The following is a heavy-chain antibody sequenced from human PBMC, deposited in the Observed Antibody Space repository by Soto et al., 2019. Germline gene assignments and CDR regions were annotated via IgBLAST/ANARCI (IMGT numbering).Heavy chain of an antibody. V-gene: IGHV3-53*02. Sequence: EVQLVETGGGLIQPGGSLRLSCEVTGFSVSYNSMTWVRQAPGEGLEWVSVIYSGGSTYYADSVKGRFTIPRDASKKMVYPQMNSLRPDDTAVYYCARDAVYSDILTGSPRGHGMDVWGQGTTVTVSS. CDR2: IYSGGST. J-gene: IGHJ6*02. CDR1: GFSVSYNS. CDR3: ARDAVYSDILTGSPRGHGMDV. D-gene: IGHD3-9*01.